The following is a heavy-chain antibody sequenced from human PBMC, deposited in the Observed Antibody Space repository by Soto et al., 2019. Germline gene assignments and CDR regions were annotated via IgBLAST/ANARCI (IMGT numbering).Heavy chain of an antibody. J-gene: IGHJ4*02. CDR2: IRSEDYGGTT. D-gene: IGHD6-6*01. CDR1: GGIFGDYA. V-gene: IGHV3-49*04. CDR3: TRAPEKYRSSSLLGD. Sequence: GFLRLSFTAAGGIFGDYAMSWVRQAPGKGLEWVGFIRSEDYGGTTEYGASVKGRFTISRDDSKSGAYVQMNSLKSEETAVYFCTRAPEKYRSSSLLGDWGPGTLVTVPS.